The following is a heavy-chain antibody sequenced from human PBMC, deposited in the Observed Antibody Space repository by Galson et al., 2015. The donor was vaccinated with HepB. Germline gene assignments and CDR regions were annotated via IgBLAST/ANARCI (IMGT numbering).Heavy chain of an antibody. D-gene: IGHD3-16*01. Sequence: SLRLSCAASGLTFSGYWMHWVRQAPGKGLVWVSRINGVGSSISYADSVKGRFTISRDNAKSTLHLEINSLRAEDTAIYYCVRGNDVYGNFDYWGQGALVTVSS. J-gene: IGHJ4*02. CDR2: INGVGSSI. CDR3: VRGNDVYGNFDY. CDR1: GLTFSGYW. V-gene: IGHV3-74*01.